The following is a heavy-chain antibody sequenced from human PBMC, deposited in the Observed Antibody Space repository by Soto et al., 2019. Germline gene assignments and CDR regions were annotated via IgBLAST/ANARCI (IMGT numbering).Heavy chain of an antibody. CDR3: AKGHTSMVEGEECFDV. CDR2: ISGSAFST. D-gene: IGHD5-18*01. V-gene: IGHV3-23*01. CDR1: GFIFTNYA. Sequence: EVQLLESGGGLVQPGGSLRLSCVGSGFIFTNYAMSWVRQAPGKGLEWVSSISGSAFSTYYADSVKGRLTISRDNSRDSLYLQINSLRVDDRSVYYCAKGHTSMVEGEECFDVWGQGTMVTVSS. J-gene: IGHJ3*01.